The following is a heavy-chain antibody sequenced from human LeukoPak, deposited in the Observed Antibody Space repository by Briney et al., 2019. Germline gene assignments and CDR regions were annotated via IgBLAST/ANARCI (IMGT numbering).Heavy chain of an antibody. CDR1: GFTFSNYD. D-gene: IGHD2-2*01. J-gene: IGHJ4*02. Sequence: GGSLRLSCAASGFTFSNYDMNWVRQAPGKGLEWVSHISSGGSIKYYADSLKGRFTISRDNSKNSLYLQMNSLRAEDTAVYYCARRYCSRTDCLFDYWGQGTLVSVSS. CDR2: ISSGGSIK. CDR3: ARRYCSRTDCLFDY. V-gene: IGHV3-48*03.